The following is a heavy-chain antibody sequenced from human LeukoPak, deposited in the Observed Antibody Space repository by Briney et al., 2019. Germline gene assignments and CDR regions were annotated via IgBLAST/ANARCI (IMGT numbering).Heavy chain of an antibody. D-gene: IGHD3-22*01. Sequence: PGGSLRLSCVASGFTLGSYWMHWVRQAPGKGLVWVARINNDGYSTTYADSVKGRFTISRDNSKNTLYLQMNSLRAEDTAVYYCARAAEYYYDSSGDDAFDIWGQGTMVTVSS. V-gene: IGHV3-74*03. CDR1: GFTLGSYW. J-gene: IGHJ3*02. CDR2: INNDGYST. CDR3: ARAAEYYYDSSGDDAFDI.